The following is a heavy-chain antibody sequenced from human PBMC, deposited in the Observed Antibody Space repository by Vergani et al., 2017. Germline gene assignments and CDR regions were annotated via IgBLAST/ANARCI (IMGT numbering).Heavy chain of an antibody. Sequence: QVQLVQSGAEVKKPGASVKVSCKVSGYTLSELSMHWVRQAPGKGLEWMGGFDPEDGETIYAQKFQGRVTMTEDTSTDTAYMELSSLRSADTAVYYCTTSPAWDLLFDYWGQGTLVTVSS. CDR3: TTSPAWDLLFDY. CDR2: FDPEDGET. CDR1: GYTLSELS. V-gene: IGHV1-24*01. J-gene: IGHJ4*02. D-gene: IGHD1-26*01.